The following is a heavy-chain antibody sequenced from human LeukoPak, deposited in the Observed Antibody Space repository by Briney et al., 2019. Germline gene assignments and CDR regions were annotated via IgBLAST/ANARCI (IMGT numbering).Heavy chain of an antibody. V-gene: IGHV3-23*01. CDR3: AKGYFGSGKFFAP. D-gene: IGHD3-10*01. CDR2: INGAGDVT. Sequence: GESLRLSCAASGFTFNSYGMSWVRQAPGRGLEWVSTINGAGDVTDYADSVKGRFTISRDNPKNTLYLQMNSLTAEDTAVYYCAKGYFGSGKFFAPWGQGTLVTVSS. CDR1: GFTFNSYG. J-gene: IGHJ5*02.